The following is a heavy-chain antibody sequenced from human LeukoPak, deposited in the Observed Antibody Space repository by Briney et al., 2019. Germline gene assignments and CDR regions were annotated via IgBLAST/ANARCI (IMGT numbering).Heavy chain of an antibody. CDR3: ASSDSLDV. CDR2: ISSNGGNT. CDR1: GFIFSNYA. D-gene: IGHD4-11*01. V-gene: IGHV3-64*01. Sequence: GGSLRLSCAASGFIFSNYAIHWVRQAPGKGLEYVSGISSNGGNTYYANSVKGRFTISRDNSKNTLYLQMGCLRAEDMAMYYCASSDSLDVWGQGTTVTVSS. J-gene: IGHJ6*02.